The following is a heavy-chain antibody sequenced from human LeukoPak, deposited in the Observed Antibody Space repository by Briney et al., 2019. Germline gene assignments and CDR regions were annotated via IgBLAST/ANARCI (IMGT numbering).Heavy chain of an antibody. Sequence: SETLSLTCTVSGGYISTYYWSWIRQSPGKGLEWIGYIYYTGITNYNPSLKSRVTISVDTPKNQFSLKLTSVTAADTAVYYCTRDREDHNLGVWYFDPWGRGTLATVSS. CDR2: IYYTGIT. D-gene: IGHD3-16*01. V-gene: IGHV4-59*01. CDR3: TRDREDHNLGVWYFDP. J-gene: IGHJ2*01. CDR1: GGYISTYY.